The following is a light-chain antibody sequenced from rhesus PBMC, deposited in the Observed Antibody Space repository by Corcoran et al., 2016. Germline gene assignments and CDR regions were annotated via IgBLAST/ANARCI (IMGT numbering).Light chain of an antibody. J-gene: IGKJ3*01. V-gene: IGKV1-74*01. Sequence: DIQMTQSPSSLSASVGDRVTISCRASETVNNYLNWYQQKPGKAPKLLLYKASTLQRGVSSRFSGSGSATDYTFTISSLQPEDVATYYCQHGYGTPFSFGPGTKPDI. CDR2: KAS. CDR3: QHGYGTPFS. CDR1: ETVNNY.